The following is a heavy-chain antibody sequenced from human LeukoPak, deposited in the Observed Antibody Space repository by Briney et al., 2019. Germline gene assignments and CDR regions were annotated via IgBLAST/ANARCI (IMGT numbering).Heavy chain of an antibody. Sequence: GASLKISCKGSGYSFTSYWIGWVRPMPGKGLEWMGIIYPGDSDTRYSPSFQGQVTISADKSISTAYLQWSSLKASDTAMYYCARLALDSSGYYSLDYWGQGTLVTVSS. D-gene: IGHD3-22*01. V-gene: IGHV5-51*01. CDR2: IYPGDSDT. CDR3: ARLALDSSGYYSLDY. CDR1: GYSFTSYW. J-gene: IGHJ4*02.